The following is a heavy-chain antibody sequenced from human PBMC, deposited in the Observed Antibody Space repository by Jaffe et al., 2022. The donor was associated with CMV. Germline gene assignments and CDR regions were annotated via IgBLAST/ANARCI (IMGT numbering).Heavy chain of an antibody. V-gene: IGHV3-53*02. J-gene: IGHJ4*02. Sequence: EVQLVETGGGLIQPGGSLRLSCAASGFNVPKSYMSWVRQAPGKGLEWVSVIHSGGSTYYADSVKGRFTISRDNSKNTLHLQMNSLRVEDTGVYFCATDDVLGQWLAYWGQGTLVIVSS. CDR1: GFNVPKSY. CDR2: IHSGGST. D-gene: IGHD6-19*01. CDR3: ATDDVLGQWLAY.